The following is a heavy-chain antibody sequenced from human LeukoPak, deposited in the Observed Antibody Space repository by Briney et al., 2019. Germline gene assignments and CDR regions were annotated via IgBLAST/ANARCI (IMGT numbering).Heavy chain of an antibody. Sequence: GGSLGLSCAASGFTFSSYSMNWVRQAPGRGLEWVSSISSSSSYIYYADSVKGRFTISRDNAKNSLYLQMNSLRAEDTAVYYCARDAGGVYAQFDYWGQGTLVTVSS. V-gene: IGHV3-21*01. CDR3: ARDAGGVYAQFDY. J-gene: IGHJ4*02. CDR1: GFTFSSYS. D-gene: IGHD2-8*01. CDR2: ISSSSSYI.